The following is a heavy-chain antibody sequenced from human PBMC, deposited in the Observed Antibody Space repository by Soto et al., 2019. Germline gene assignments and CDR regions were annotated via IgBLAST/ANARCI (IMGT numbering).Heavy chain of an antibody. CDR3: SKSGIWGTVESKTMDY. V-gene: IGHV3-23*01. J-gene: IGHJ4*02. Sequence: PGGSLRLSCAASGFKFSSYAMSWVRQAPGKGMEWVSGTGGSGGSYHIDSVKGRFTISRDNSKSTLYLQMNSLRAEDTAVFFFSKSGIWGTVESKTMDYWGQGTLVTVSS. D-gene: IGHD3-16*01. CDR2: TGGSGGS. CDR1: GFKFSSYA.